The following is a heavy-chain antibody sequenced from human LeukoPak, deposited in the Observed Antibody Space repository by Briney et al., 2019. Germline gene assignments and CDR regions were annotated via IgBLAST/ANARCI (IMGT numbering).Heavy chain of an antibody. CDR2: INHSGST. V-gene: IGHV4-34*01. Sequence: PSETLSLTCAVYGGSFSGYYWSWIRQPPGKGLEWIGEINHSGSTNYNPSLKSRVTISVDTSKNQFSLKLSSVTAADTAVYYCARLPYYYDSSGYYYAGPFDYWGQGTLVTVSS. J-gene: IGHJ4*02. CDR3: ARLPYYYDSSGYYYAGPFDY. CDR1: GGSFSGYY. D-gene: IGHD3-22*01.